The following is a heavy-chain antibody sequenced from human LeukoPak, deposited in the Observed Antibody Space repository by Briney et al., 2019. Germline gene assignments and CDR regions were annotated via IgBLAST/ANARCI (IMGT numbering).Heavy chain of an antibody. CDR1: GGSISSSNW. J-gene: IGHJ3*02. V-gene: IGHV4-4*02. CDR3: ARAPLGIDAFDI. Sequence: SETLSLTCAVSGGSISSSNWWSWVRQPPGKGLEWIGEIYHGGSTNYNPSLKSRVTISVDKSKNQFSLKLSSVTAADTAVYYCARAPLGIDAFDIWGQGTMVTVSS. D-gene: IGHD7-27*01. CDR2: IYHGGST.